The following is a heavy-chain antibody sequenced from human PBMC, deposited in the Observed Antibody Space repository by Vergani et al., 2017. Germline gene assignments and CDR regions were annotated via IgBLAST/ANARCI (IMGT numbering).Heavy chain of an antibody. Sequence: QVQLQESGPGLVKPSETLSLTCTVSGGSISSYYWSWIRQPPGKGLEWIGYIYYSGSTNYTPSLKSRVTISVDTSKNQFSLKLSSVTAADTAVYYCARARYSCSSTSCSGGGFDDWGQGTLVTVSS. V-gene: IGHV4-59*01. J-gene: IGHJ4*02. D-gene: IGHD2-2*01. CDR2: IYYSGST. CDR1: GGSISSYY. CDR3: ARARYSCSSTSCSGGGFDD.